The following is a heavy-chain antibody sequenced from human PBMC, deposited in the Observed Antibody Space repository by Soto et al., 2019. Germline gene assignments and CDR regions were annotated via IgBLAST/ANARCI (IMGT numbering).Heavy chain of an antibody. Sequence: GGSLRLSCAASGFTFSSYAMSWVRQAPGKGLEWVSAISGSGGSTYYADSVKGRFTISRDNSKNTLYLQMNSLRAEDTAVYYCAKGVLICDVWSGYSTPFDYWGQGTLVTVSS. J-gene: IGHJ4*02. CDR1: GFTFSSYA. V-gene: IGHV3-23*01. CDR2: ISGSGGST. D-gene: IGHD3-3*01. CDR3: AKGVLICDVWSGYSTPFDY.